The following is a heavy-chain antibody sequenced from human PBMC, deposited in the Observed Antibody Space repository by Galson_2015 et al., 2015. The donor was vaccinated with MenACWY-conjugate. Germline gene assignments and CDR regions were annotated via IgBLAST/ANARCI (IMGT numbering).Heavy chain of an antibody. D-gene: IGHD4-11*01. J-gene: IGHJ5*02. Sequence: LRLSCAASGFTFSNYWMHWVRQAPGKGLVWVSRINSDGSIKSYADSVKGRFTISRDNAKNTLYLQMNSLRAEDTAVYYCARVGDYNNYADNLWGQGTLVTVSS. CDR1: GFTFSNYW. CDR3: ARVGDYNNYADNL. CDR2: INSDGSIK. V-gene: IGHV3-74*01.